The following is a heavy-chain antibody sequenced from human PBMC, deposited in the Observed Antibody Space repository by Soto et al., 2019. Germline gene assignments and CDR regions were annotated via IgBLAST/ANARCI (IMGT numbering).Heavy chain of an antibody. Sequence: SVKVSCKASGGTFNNSALSWVRQAPGQGLEWMGGIIPIFHTANYPQKFQGRVTITADESRSTTYMELSSLRSEDTAMYFCAGHVDTGLPFHYYFYGMDVWGQGTTVTVSS. J-gene: IGHJ6*02. CDR2: IIPIFHTA. D-gene: IGHD5-18*01. CDR1: GGTFNNSA. CDR3: AGHVDTGLPFHYYFYGMDV. V-gene: IGHV1-69*13.